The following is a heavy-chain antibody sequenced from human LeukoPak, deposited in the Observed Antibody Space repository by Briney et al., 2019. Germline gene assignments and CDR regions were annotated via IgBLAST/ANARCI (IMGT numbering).Heavy chain of an antibody. J-gene: IGHJ6*03. D-gene: IGHD6-19*01. V-gene: IGHV3-7*01. CDR3: AREYSSGWSYYYYMDV. CDR1: GFTFSSYW. CDR2: IKQDGSEK. Sequence: GGSLRLSCAASGFTFSSYWMSWVRQAPGKGLEWVANIKQDGSEKYYVDSVKGRFTISRDNAKNSLYLQMNSLRAEDTAVYYCAREYSSGWSYYYYMDVWGKGTTVTISS.